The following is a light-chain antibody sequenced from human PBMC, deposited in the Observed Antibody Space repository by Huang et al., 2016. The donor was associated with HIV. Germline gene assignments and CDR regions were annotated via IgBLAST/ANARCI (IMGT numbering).Light chain of an antibody. J-gene: IGKJ2*01. Sequence: EIVLTQSPATLSLSPGERGALSCRASHNITNDLSWYQKRPGKAPRLLISNASNRATGIPARFSGSGSGTDFTLTISSLEPEDFVVYFCQQRTNWPPGYTFGQGTKL. CDR3: QQRTNWPPGYT. CDR1: HNITND. V-gene: IGKV3-11*01. CDR2: NAS.